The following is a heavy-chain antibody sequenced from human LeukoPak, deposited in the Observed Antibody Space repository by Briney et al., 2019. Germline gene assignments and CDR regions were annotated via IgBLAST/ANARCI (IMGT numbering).Heavy chain of an antibody. V-gene: IGHV1-3*01. CDR3: ARDRGVTMVRGVIDSFDY. D-gene: IGHD3-10*01. CDR1: GYTFTNYA. CDR2: INAGNGNT. Sequence: ASVKVSCKTSGYTFTNYATQWVRQAPGQRLEWMGWINAGNGNTKYSQKFQGRVTITRDTSASIAYMKLSSLRSEDTAVYCCARDRGVTMVRGVIDSFDYWGQGTLVTVSS. J-gene: IGHJ4*02.